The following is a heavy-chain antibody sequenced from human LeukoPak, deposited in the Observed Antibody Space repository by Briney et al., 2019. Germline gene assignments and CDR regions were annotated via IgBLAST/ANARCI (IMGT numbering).Heavy chain of an antibody. D-gene: IGHD3-22*01. CDR1: EFTFSSYA. J-gene: IGHJ4*02. Sequence: GGSLRLSCAASEFTFSSYAMHWVRQAPGKGLEWVAVISYDGSNKYYADSVKGRFTISRDNSKNTLYLQMNSLRAEDTAVYYCARGEDSSDIVDYWGQGTLVTVSS. V-gene: IGHV3-30*04. CDR3: ARGEDSSDIVDY. CDR2: ISYDGSNK.